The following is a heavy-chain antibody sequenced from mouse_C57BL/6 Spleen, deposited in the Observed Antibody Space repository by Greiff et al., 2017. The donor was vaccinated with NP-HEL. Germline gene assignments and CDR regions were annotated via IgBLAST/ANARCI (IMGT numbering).Heavy chain of an antibody. CDR2: ISYDGSN. J-gene: IGHJ3*01. Sequence: EVQLQQSGPGLVKPSQSLSLTCSVTGYSITSGYYWNWLRQFPGNKLEWMGYISYDGSNNYNPSLKNRISITRATSKNQFFLKLNSGTTEDTATYYCAREGLFAYWGQGTLVTVSA. D-gene: IGHD6-1*01. CDR1: GYSITSGYY. V-gene: IGHV3-6*01. CDR3: AREGLFAY.